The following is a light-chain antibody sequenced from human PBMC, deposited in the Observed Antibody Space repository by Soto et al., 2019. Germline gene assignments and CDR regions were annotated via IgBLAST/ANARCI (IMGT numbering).Light chain of an antibody. CDR3: QQYNFWPPET. CDR2: GAS. V-gene: IGKV3-15*01. CDR1: QSVSSN. Sequence: IVMTQSPATLSVSPWERATLSCRASQSVSSNLAWYQQKPGQAPRLLIYGASTRATGIPARFTGSGSGTEFILTISSLQSEDSAVYHCQQYNFWPPETFGQGTKVDIK. J-gene: IGKJ1*01.